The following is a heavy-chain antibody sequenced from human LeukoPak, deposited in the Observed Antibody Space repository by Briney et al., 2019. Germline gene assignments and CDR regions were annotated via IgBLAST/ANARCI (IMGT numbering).Heavy chain of an antibody. CDR1: GFTFSSYG. CDR3: AKEDLPSSALPQH. J-gene: IGHJ1*01. CDR2: IQYDGSNK. V-gene: IGHV3-30*02. D-gene: IGHD6-25*01. Sequence: GGSLRLSCAPSGFTFSSYGMHWVRQAPGKGLEWVAFIQYDGSNKYYADSVKGRFTISRDNSKNTLYLQMNSLRAEDTAVYYCAKEDLPSSALPQHWGQGTLVTVSS.